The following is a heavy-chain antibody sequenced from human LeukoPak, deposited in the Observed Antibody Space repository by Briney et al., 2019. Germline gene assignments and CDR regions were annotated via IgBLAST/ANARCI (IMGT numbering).Heavy chain of an antibody. CDR1: GFTFSSYW. D-gene: IGHD6-13*01. J-gene: IGHJ4*02. CDR3: ARPWSSSWYVLDY. Sequence: GGSLRLSCTASGFTFSSYWMSWVCQAPGKGLEWVANINQDGSETYYVDSVMGRFTISRDNAKNSLYLQMNSLRGEDTAVYYCARPWSSSWYVLDYWGQGTLVTVSS. V-gene: IGHV3-7*01. CDR2: INQDGSET.